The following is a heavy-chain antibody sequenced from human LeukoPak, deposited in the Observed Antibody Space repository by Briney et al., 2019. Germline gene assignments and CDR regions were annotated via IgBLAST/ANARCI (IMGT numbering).Heavy chain of an antibody. CDR2: IYFTGTT. Sequence: KPSETLSLTCTVSGGSISNINYYWGWIRQPPGKGLEWIGSIYFTGTTYYNPSLKSRVTISVDTSKNQFSLKLSSVTAADTAVYYCAREARPVLRYFDWSEYYLDYWGQGTLVTVSS. J-gene: IGHJ4*02. D-gene: IGHD3-9*01. V-gene: IGHV4-39*07. CDR1: GGSISNINYY. CDR3: AREARPVLRYFDWSEYYLDY.